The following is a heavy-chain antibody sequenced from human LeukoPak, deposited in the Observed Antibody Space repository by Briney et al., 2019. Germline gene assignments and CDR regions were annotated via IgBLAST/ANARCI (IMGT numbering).Heavy chain of an antibody. Sequence: PSGTLSLTCAVSGGSISSSNWWSWVRQPPGKGLEWIGEIYHSGSTNYNPSLKSRVTISVDKSKNQFSLKLSSVTAADTAVYYCARVTYGDYVYYGMDVWGKGTTVTVSS. CDR2: IYHSGST. V-gene: IGHV4-4*02. D-gene: IGHD4-17*01. CDR3: ARVTYGDYVYYGMDV. CDR1: GGSISSSNW. J-gene: IGHJ6*04.